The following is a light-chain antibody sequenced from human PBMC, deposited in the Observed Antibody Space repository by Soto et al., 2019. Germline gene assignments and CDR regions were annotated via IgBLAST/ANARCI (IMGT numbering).Light chain of an antibody. V-gene: IGKV3D-20*02. Sequence: EIVMTQSPGTLSLSPGETATLSCRASQSVSSNYVAWFHQKPVQAPRLLIYGASSSATGVPDRFSASGSGTDLSLTISSLEPEDFAVYYCQQRSNWPLWTFGQGTRWIS. CDR2: GAS. CDR1: QSVSSNY. J-gene: IGKJ1*01. CDR3: QQRSNWPLWT.